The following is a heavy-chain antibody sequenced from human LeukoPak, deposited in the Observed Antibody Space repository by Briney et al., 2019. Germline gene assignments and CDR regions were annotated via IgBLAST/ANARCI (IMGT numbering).Heavy chain of an antibody. CDR2: ISGSGSTT. CDR3: AKEEGVLERLLSTRFDY. Sequence: GGSLRLSCAASGFSFSGYAMSWVRQAPGKGLEWVSVISGSGSTTYYAEPVKGRFTISRDNSKNTLYMQMNSLGTDDTAVYYCAKEEGVLERLLSTRFDYWGQGTLVTVSS. V-gene: IGHV3-23*01. D-gene: IGHD3-3*01. J-gene: IGHJ4*02. CDR1: GFSFSGYA.